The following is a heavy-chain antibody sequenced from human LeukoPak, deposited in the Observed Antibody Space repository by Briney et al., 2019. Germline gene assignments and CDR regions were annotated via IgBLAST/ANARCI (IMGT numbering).Heavy chain of an antibody. CDR2: IWYDGINK. CDR3: ARGAMTERTFDI. J-gene: IGHJ3*02. D-gene: IGHD2-2*01. CDR1: GFTFSNYW. Sequence: GGSLRLSCAASGFTFSNYWMHWVRQAPGKGLEWVAVIWYDGINKYYADSVKGRFTISRDNSKNTLSVQMNSLRVEDTAVYYCARGAMTERTFDIWGQGTKVTVSS. V-gene: IGHV3-33*08.